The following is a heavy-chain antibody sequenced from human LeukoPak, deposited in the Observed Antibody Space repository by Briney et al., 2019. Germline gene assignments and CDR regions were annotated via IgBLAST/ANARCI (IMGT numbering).Heavy chain of an antibody. CDR1: GYTFTGYY. V-gene: IGHV1-2*06. J-gene: IGHJ4*02. CDR3: ASGEVPAATIDY. Sequence: GSATVSCTASGYTFTGYYMHWVRQAPGQGLEWMGRINPNSGGTNYAQKFQGRVTMTRDTSTSTVYMELSSLRSEDTAVYYCASGEVPAATIDYWGQGTLVTVSS. CDR2: INPNSGGT. D-gene: IGHD2-2*01.